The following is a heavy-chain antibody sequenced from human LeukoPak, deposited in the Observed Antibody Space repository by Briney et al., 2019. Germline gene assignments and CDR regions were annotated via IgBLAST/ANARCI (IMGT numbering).Heavy chain of an antibody. D-gene: IGHD3-22*01. J-gene: IGHJ4*02. CDR3: ARGGHYYDSSAHYDY. Sequence: GGSLRLSCAASGFTFSSYPMNWVRQAPGKGLEWVSSISSSSVYIYYADSMKGRFTISRDNAKNSLYLQMNSLRAEDTAVYYCARGGHYYDSSAHYDYWGQGTLVTVSS. V-gene: IGHV3-21*01. CDR2: ISSSSVYI. CDR1: GFTFSSYP.